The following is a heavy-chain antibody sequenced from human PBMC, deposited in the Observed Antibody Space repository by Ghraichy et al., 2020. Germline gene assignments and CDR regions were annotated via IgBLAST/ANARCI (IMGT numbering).Heavy chain of an antibody. D-gene: IGHD4-23*01. Sequence: SQTLSLTCTVFNGPILTYYWQWIRQPPGGGLEWIGSIYYNGSTNYSPSLRSRVTISVDTSNSQFSLKLRSVTSADTAMYYCAREFRVFGGKSDGLYNYYGLDVWGQGTTVTVSS. CDR1: NGPILTYY. V-gene: IGHV4-59*01. CDR2: IYYNGST. J-gene: IGHJ6*02. CDR3: AREFRVFGGKSDGLYNYYGLDV.